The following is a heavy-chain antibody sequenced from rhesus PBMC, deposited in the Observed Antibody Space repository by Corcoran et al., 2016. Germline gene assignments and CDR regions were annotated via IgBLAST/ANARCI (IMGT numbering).Heavy chain of an antibody. CDR2: INGNNGNP. Sequence: QVQLQESGPGLVKPSETLSLTCAVSGGSFSSYWWSWIRQPPGKGLEWIGEINGNNGNPDYNPSLKSRVTISKDASKNPFSLKLSSVPAADTAVYYCARYHCSSIYCYAPYFDYWGQGVLVTVSS. CDR1: GGSFSSYW. D-gene: IGHD2-27*01. CDR3: ARYHCSSIYCYAPYFDY. V-gene: IGHV4-80*01. J-gene: IGHJ4*01.